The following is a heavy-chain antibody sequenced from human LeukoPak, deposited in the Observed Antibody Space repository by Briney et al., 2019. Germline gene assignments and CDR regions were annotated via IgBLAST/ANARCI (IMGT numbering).Heavy chain of an antibody. J-gene: IGHJ4*02. V-gene: IGHV3-23*01. Sequence: PGGSLRLSCAASGFTFSSYAMSWVRQAPGKGLEWVSAISGSGGSTYYADSVKGRFTISRDNSKNTLYLQMNSLRAEDTAVYYCARGDLQWLVSPIDYWGQGTLVTVSS. CDR2: ISGSGGST. CDR1: GFTFSSYA. CDR3: ARGDLQWLVSPIDY. D-gene: IGHD6-19*01.